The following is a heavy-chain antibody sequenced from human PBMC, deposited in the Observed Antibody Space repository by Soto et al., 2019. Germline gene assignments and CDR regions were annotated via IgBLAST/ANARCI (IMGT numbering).Heavy chain of an antibody. V-gene: IGHV1-69*01. Sequence: QVQLVQSGAEVKKPGSSVKVSCKASGGSFGNSAINWVRQTPGQGLEWLGGFIPVYRTLNYAQKFQGRVTVTGDQSTGTGFLTLGSLASDDTGVYYCSTGVIWIGYFTVDSWGQGTRVTVSS. J-gene: IGHJ4*02. CDR2: FIPVYRTL. D-gene: IGHD3-3*01. CDR3: STGVIWIGYFTVDS. CDR1: GGSFGNSA.